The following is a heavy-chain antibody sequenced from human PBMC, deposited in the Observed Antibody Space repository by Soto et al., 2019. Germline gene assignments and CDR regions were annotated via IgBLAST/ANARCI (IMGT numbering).Heavy chain of an antibody. CDR3: ARDVGLDSDDFFAY. CDR1: GFTFTSYG. D-gene: IGHD3-9*01. J-gene: IGHJ4*02. Sequence: GGSLRLSCTASGFTFTSYGMGWVRQAPGKGLQWVSTIRGDGGQTHYTDSVKGRFSISRDNPKNTVYLQMDSLRAEDTAMYFCARDVGLDSDDFFAYWGQGSKVTVSS. CDR2: IRGDGGQT. V-gene: IGHV3-23*01.